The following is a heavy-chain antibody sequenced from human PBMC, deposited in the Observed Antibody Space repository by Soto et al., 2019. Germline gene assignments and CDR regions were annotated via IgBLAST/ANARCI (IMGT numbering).Heavy chain of an antibody. Sequence: SQTLSLTCAISGDSVSSNSAAWNWTRQSPSRGLEWLGRTYYRSKWYNDYAVSVKSRITINPDTSKNQFSLQLNSVTPEDTAVYYCARDEIAAAGPASYYYYGMDVWGQGTTVTVSS. V-gene: IGHV6-1*01. CDR1: GDSVSSNSAA. D-gene: IGHD6-13*01. CDR2: TYYRSKWYN. CDR3: ARDEIAAAGPASYYYYGMDV. J-gene: IGHJ6*02.